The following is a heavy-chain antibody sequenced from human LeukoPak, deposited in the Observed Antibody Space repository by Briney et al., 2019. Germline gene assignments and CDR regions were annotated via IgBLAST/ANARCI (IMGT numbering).Heavy chain of an antibody. CDR3: ARERAGPSNAFDI. V-gene: IGHV1-2*04. CDR2: INPNSGGT. J-gene: IGHJ3*02. CDR1: GYTFNSYG. Sequence: ASVKVSCKASGYTFNSYGISWVRQAPGQGLEWMGWINPNSGGTNYAQKFQGWVTMTRDTSISTAYMELSRLRSDDTAVYYCARERAGPSNAFDIWGQGTMVTVSS. D-gene: IGHD3-10*01.